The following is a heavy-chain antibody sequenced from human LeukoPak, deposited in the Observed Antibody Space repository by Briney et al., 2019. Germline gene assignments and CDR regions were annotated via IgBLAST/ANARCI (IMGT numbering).Heavy chain of an antibody. CDR2: ISSSGSTI. D-gene: IGHD3-10*01. V-gene: IGHV3-48*03. CDR3: ARSMVRGSYYGMDV. Sequence: GGSLRLSCAASGFTFSSYEMNWVRQAPGKGLEWVSYISSSGSTIYYADPVKGRFTISRDNAKNSLYLQMNSLRAEDTAVYYCARSMVRGSYYGMDVWGQGTTVTVSS. CDR1: GFTFSSYE. J-gene: IGHJ6*02.